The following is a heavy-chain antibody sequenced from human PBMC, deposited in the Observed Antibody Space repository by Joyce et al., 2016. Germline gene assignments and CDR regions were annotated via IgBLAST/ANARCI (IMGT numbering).Heavy chain of an antibody. CDR2: ISGDSTYK. CDR3: ARGGLVYDYSMDV. V-gene: IGHV3-21*02. J-gene: IGHJ6*02. D-gene: IGHD2-8*02. Sequence: EVQLVESGGGLVEPGGSLRISLAASGFTFRLSSMSWVRQAPGKGLEWVSAISGDSTYKFYADSVKGRFTVSRDNAKNSLYLQMNTLRAEDTAVFFCARGGLVYDYSMDVWGQGTTVTVSS. CDR1: GFTFRLSS.